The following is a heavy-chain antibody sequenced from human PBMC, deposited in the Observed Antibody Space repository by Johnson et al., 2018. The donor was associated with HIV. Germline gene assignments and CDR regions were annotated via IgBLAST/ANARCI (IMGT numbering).Heavy chain of an antibody. V-gene: IGHV3-66*01. CDR2: IYSGGST. J-gene: IGHJ3*02. CDR1: GFIFDDYG. CDR3: ARVAAAAGRMTYAFDI. D-gene: IGHD6-13*01. Sequence: VQLVESGGGVVRPGGSLRLSCAASGFIFDDYGMTWVRQAPGKGLEWVSVIYSGGSTYYADSVNGRFTISRDNSKNTLYLQMNSLRAEDTAVYYCARVAAAAGRMTYAFDIWGQGTMVSVSS.